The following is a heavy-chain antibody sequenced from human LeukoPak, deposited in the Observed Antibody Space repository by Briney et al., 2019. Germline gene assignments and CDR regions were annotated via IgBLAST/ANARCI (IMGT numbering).Heavy chain of an antibody. J-gene: IGHJ4*02. V-gene: IGHV4-4*07. CDR1: GGSISSYY. Sequence: SETLSLTCTVSGGSISSYYWSWIRQPAGKGLEWIGRIYTSGSTDYNPSLKSRVTMSVDTSKNQFSLKLSSVTAADTAVYYCARGRSPFTYYYDSSGYYFDYWGQGTLVTVSS. D-gene: IGHD3-22*01. CDR3: ARGRSPFTYYYDSSGYYFDY. CDR2: IYTSGST.